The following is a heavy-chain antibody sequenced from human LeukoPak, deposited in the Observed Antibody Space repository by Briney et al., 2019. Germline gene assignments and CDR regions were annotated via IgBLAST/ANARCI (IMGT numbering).Heavy chain of an antibody. D-gene: IGHD2-15*01. V-gene: IGHV4-4*09. Sequence: PSENLSLKGTGSGGSISSYYWRWIRPPPGKGLEGGGNIYTSKSTNYHRSLRSRVTISIDTSKNQLTLKRSAVTAEDTAVYYCEGNVVVVTDSDVFDVWGQGTMVTVSS. J-gene: IGHJ3*01. CDR2: IYTSKST. CDR1: GGSISSYY. CDR3: EGNVVVVTDSDVFDV.